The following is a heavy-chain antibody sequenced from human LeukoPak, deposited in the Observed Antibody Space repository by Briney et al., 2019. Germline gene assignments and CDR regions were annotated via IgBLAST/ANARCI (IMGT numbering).Heavy chain of an antibody. CDR1: GFTFSSYG. CDR3: AKDRLNYDMIVVATGYYGMDV. Sequence: GRSLRLSCAASGFTFSSYGMHWVRQAPGKGLEWGAVIWYDGSNKYYADSVKGRFTISRDNSKNTLYLQMNSLRAEDTAVYYCAKDRLNYDMIVVATGYYGMDVWGQGTTVTVSS. J-gene: IGHJ6*02. D-gene: IGHD3-22*01. CDR2: IWYDGSNK. V-gene: IGHV3-33*06.